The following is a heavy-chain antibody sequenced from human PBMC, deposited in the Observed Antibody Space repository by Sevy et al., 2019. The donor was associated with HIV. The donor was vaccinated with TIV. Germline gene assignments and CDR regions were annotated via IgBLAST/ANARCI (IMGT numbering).Heavy chain of an antibody. J-gene: IGHJ4*02. D-gene: IGHD5-18*01. CDR3: ARATSLVTGPNNYYFDY. CDR1: GGSFSGYY. Sequence: SETLSLTCAVYGGSFSGYYWSWIRQPPGKGLDWIGEINHSGSTNYNPSLKSRVTISLDTSKNQFSLKLSSVTAADTAVDYCARATSLVTGPNNYYFDYWGQGTLVTVSS. V-gene: IGHV4-34*01. CDR2: INHSGST.